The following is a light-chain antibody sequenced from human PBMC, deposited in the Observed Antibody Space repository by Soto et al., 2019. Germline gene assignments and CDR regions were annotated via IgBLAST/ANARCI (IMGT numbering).Light chain of an antibody. CDR3: QQPISFPIT. Sequence: DSHMIQSPSSLSASVGDRLTITCRAIQSIRRYLNWYQQKPGKAPKVLIYAASSLQSGVPSRCSGSGSGTDFTLTISSLPPEDFATYYCQQPISFPITFGQGTRLEIK. J-gene: IGKJ5*01. CDR1: QSIRRY. CDR2: AAS. V-gene: IGKV1-39*01.